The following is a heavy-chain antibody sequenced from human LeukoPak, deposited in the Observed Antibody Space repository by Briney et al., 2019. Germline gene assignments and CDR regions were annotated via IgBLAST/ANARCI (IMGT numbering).Heavy chain of an antibody. CDR3: AKAGVGVYYYGDY. V-gene: IGHV3-30*18. CDR2: ISFDGSNK. J-gene: IGHJ4*02. CDR1: GFTFSSFV. Sequence: PGGSLRLSCAASGFTFSSFVLHWVRQAPGKGLEWVASISFDGSNKYYVDSVKGRFTISRDNSKNTLYLQTNSLRPEDAAVYYCAKAGVGVYYYGDYWGQGTLVTVSS. D-gene: IGHD3-22*01.